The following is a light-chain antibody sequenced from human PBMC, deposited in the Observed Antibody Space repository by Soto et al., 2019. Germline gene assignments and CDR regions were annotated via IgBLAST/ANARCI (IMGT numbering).Light chain of an antibody. CDR3: QQYTDWPIT. CDR2: AAS. Sequence: EVLMTQSPATLSVSPGDRATLSCRASQSINSNLAWYQQQPGQAPRLLIYAASTRATAVPDRFSGSGSGTDFTLTITSLQSHDFAIYFCQQYTDWPITFGQGTRLDIK. V-gene: IGKV3-15*01. J-gene: IGKJ5*01. CDR1: QSINSN.